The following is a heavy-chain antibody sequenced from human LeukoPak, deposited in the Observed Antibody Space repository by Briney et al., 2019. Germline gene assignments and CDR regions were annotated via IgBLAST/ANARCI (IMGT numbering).Heavy chain of an antibody. CDR2: IYTSGST. Sequence: SETLSLTCTVSGGSISSYYWSRIRQPAGKGLEWIGRIYTSGSTNYNPSLKSRVTMSVDTSKNQFSLKLSSVTAADTAVYYCARGGRRSSGWYWDAFDIWGQGTMVTVSS. J-gene: IGHJ3*02. V-gene: IGHV4-4*07. D-gene: IGHD6-19*01. CDR3: ARGGRRSSGWYWDAFDI. CDR1: GGSISSYY.